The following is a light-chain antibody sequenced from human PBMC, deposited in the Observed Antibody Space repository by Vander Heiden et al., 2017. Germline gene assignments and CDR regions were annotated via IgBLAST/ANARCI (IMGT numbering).Light chain of an antibody. Sequence: QSALTQPPSASGSPGQSVTISCTGTSSDVGKYNYVSWYQQHPGKAPKLLIYEVSKRPSGVPDRFSGSKSGNTASLTVSGLQPEDEADYYCMSYAGSNTLVFGGGTKLNVL. CDR3: MSYAGSNTLV. J-gene: IGLJ2*01. CDR1: SSDVGKYNY. CDR2: EVS. V-gene: IGLV2-8*01.